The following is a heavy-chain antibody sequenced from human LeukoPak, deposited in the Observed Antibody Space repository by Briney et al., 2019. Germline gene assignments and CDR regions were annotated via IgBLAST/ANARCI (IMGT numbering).Heavy chain of an antibody. CDR2: IYHSGST. J-gene: IGHJ2*01. CDR3: ARVDYGNLNWYFDL. V-gene: IGHV4-4*02. D-gene: IGHD4/OR15-4a*01. CDR1: GGSISSSNW. Sequence: SETLSLTCAVSGGSISSSNWWSWVRQPPGKGLEWIGEIYHSGSTNYNPSLKSRVTISVDKSKNQFSLKLSSVTAADTAVYYCARVDYGNLNWYFDLWGRGTLVTVSS.